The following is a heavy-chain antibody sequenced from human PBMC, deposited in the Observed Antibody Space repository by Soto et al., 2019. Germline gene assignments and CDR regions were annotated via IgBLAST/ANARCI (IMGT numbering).Heavy chain of an antibody. CDR2: VSYGGST. CDR3: ARTDIGNWFDP. J-gene: IGHJ5*02. V-gene: IGHV4-39*01. CDR1: GDSISSSDYF. D-gene: IGHD3-9*01. Sequence: SETLSLTCTVSGDSISSSDYFWGWIRQPPGKGLEWIGSVSYGGSTYSNPSLKSRVTISVDTSRNQFSLKLSSVTAADTAVYHCARTDIGNWFDPWGQGTLVTVSS.